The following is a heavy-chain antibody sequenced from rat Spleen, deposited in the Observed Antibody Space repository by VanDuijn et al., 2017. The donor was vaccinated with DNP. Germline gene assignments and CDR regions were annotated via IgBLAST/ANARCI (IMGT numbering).Heavy chain of an antibody. V-gene: IGHV3-1*01. CDR3: ARWTRYFDY. D-gene: IGHD1-7*01. CDR1: GYSITSNY. CDR2: ISYSGRT. Sequence: EVQLQESGSGLVKPSQSLSLTCSVTGYSITSNYWGWIRQFPGNKMEYIGHISYSGRTDYNPSLKSRISITRDTSKNHFFLHLNSVTTEDTATYYCARWTRYFDYWGPGTMVTVSS. J-gene: IGHJ1*01.